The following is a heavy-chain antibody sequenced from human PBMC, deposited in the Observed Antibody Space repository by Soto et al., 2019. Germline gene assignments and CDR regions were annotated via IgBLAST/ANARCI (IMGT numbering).Heavy chain of an antibody. V-gene: IGHV6-1*01. J-gene: IGHJ6*02. Sequence: SQTLSLTCAISGDRVSSNSAAWNWIRQSPSRGLEWLGRTYYRSKWYNDYAVSVKSRITINPDTSKNQFSLQLNSVTPEDTAVYYCARDLGTMVRGVMGYYYGMDVWGQGTTVTVSS. CDR2: TYYRSKWYN. CDR3: ARDLGTMVRGVMGYYYGMDV. D-gene: IGHD3-10*01. CDR1: GDRVSSNSAA.